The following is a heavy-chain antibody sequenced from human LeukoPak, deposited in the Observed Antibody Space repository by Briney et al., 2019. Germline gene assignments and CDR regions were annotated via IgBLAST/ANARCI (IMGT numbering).Heavy chain of an antibody. CDR1: GDSISVVDYR. CDR2: FYYIGTA. Sequence: SETLSLTCSVSGDSISVVDYRWSWIRQSPGRGLEWIGYFYYIGTAYYNPSLRSRIALSADTSKNQFSLKLNSVTVADSAVYFCARARGDSPRIYYYMDVWGKGTTVTVSS. J-gene: IGHJ6*03. V-gene: IGHV4-30-4*01. D-gene: IGHD3-16*01. CDR3: ARARGDSPRIYYYMDV.